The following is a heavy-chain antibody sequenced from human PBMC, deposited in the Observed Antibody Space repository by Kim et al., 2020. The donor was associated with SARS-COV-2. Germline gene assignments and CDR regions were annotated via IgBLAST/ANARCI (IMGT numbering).Heavy chain of an antibody. CDR3: TTVWTGDIVVVPAARDAFDI. J-gene: IGHJ3*02. D-gene: IGHD2-2*01. V-gene: IGHV3-15*01. Sequence: RFTISRDDSKNTLYLQMNSLKTEDTAVYYCTTVWTGDIVVVPAARDAFDIWGQGTMVTVSS.